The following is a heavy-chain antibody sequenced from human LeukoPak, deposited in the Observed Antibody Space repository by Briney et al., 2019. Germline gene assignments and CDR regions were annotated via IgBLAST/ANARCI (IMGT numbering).Heavy chain of an antibody. D-gene: IGHD2-15*01. CDR1: GGSISSSNYY. V-gene: IGHV4-39*07. J-gene: IGHJ3*02. CDR3: ARGPSSRYCSGGSCRDSIPLRI. CDR2: IYYSGST. Sequence: SETLSLTCTVPGGSISSSNYYWGWIRQPPGKGLEWIGSIYYSGSTYYNPSLKSRVTIPVDTSKNQFSLKLSSVTAADTAVYYCARGPSSRYCSGGSCRDSIPLRIWGQGTMVTVSS.